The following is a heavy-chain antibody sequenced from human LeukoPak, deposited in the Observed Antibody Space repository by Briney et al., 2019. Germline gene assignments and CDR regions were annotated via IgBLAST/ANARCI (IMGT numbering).Heavy chain of an antibody. J-gene: IGHJ4*02. D-gene: IGHD1-1*01. CDR3: ARAINVPNWNRTPYDY. Sequence: GGSLRLPCAASGFTFSSSAMTWVRQAPGKGLEWVAAISGSGSSTNLADSVKGRFTISRDNSKSTLYLQMNSLRAEDTAVYYCARAINVPNWNRTPYDYWGQGTLVTVSS. CDR2: ISGSGSST. CDR1: GFTFSSSA. V-gene: IGHV3-23*01.